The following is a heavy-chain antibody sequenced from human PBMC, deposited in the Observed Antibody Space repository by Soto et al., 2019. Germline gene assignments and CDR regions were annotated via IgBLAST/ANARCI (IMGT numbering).Heavy chain of an antibody. J-gene: IGHJ4*02. V-gene: IGHV3-30-3*01. CDR3: ASRQYYYDSSGYYY. CDR2: ISYDGSNK. D-gene: IGHD3-22*01. Sequence: GGSLRLSCAASGFTFSSYAMHWVRQAPGKGLEWVAVISYDGSNKYYADSVKGRFTISRDNSKNTLYLQMNSLRAEDTAVYYCASRQYYYDSSGYYYWGQGTLVTVSS. CDR1: GFTFSSYA.